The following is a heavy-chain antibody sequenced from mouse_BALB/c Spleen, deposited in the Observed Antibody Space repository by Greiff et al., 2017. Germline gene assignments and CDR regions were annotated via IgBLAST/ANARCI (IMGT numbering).Heavy chain of an antibody. CDR3: AGAGAARATWAWFAY. D-gene: IGHD3-1*01. Sequence: LVKTGASVKISCKASGYSFTGYYMHWVKQSHGKSLEWIGYISCYNGATSYNQKFKGKATFTVDTSSSPAYMQFDSLTSEDSAVYYCAGAGAARATWAWFAYWGQGTLVTVSA. V-gene: IGHV1S34*01. CDR2: ISCYNGAT. J-gene: IGHJ3*01. CDR1: GYSFTGYY.